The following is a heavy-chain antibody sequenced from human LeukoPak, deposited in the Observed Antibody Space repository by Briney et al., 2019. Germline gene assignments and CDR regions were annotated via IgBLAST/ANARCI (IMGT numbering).Heavy chain of an antibody. V-gene: IGHV3-74*01. Sequence: GGSLRLSCAASGFTFSSNWMHWVRQAPGKGLVWVSRINEDGSTTNYADFVKGRFTISRDDAKNTLYLQMNSLRAEDTAVYYCVRDLGGRSGHWGQGTLVTVSS. D-gene: IGHD1-26*01. CDR3: VRDLGGRSGH. CDR1: GFTFSSNW. J-gene: IGHJ4*02. CDR2: INEDGSTT.